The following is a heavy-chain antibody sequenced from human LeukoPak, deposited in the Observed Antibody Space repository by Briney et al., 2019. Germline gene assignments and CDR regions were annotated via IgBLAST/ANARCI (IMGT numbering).Heavy chain of an antibody. V-gene: IGHV4-59*12. J-gene: IGHJ4*02. D-gene: IGHD6-19*01. CDR3: ARGLPYSSGWYGGRVAYYFDY. CDR2: IYYSGST. Sequence: SETLSLTCTVSGGSISSYYWSWIRQPPGKGLEWIGYIYYSGSTNYNPSLKSRVTISVDTSKNQFSLKLSSVTAADTAVYYCARGLPYSSGWYGGRVAYYFDYWGQGTLVTVSS. CDR1: GGSISSYY.